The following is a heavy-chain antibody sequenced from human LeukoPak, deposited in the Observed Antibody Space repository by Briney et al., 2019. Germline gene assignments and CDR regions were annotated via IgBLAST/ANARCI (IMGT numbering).Heavy chain of an antibody. CDR2: IYTSGST. D-gene: IGHD2-2*01. CDR1: GGSISSYY. J-gene: IGHJ5*02. V-gene: IGHV4-4*09. CDR3: ARDLVVTAAATGNWFDP. Sequence: SETLSLTCTVSGGSISSYYWSWIRQPPGKGLEWIGYIYTSGSTNYNPSLKSRVTISVDTSKNQFSLKLSSVTAADTAVYYCARDLVVTAAATGNWFDPWGQGTLVTVSS.